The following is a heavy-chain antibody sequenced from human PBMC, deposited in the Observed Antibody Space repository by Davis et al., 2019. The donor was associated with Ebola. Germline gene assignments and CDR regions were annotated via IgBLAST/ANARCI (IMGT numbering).Heavy chain of an antibody. CDR1: GASISSYY. V-gene: IGHV4-59*01. J-gene: IGHJ6*02. D-gene: IGHD1-1*01. CDR2: IYYSGST. Sequence: MPSETLSLTCTVSGASISSYYWSWIRQPPGKGLEWIGNIYYSGSTNYNPSLKGRVTISVDTSKNQFSLKLSSVTAADTAVYYCARDWPGHWTYGMDVWGQGTTVTVSS. CDR3: ARDWPGHWTYGMDV.